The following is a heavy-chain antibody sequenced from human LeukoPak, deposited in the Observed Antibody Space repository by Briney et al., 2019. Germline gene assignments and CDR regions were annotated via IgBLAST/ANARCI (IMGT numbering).Heavy chain of an antibody. V-gene: IGHV3-7*01. D-gene: IGHD1-20*01. CDR1: GFTFNKLW. CDR2: VKEDGSEI. Sequence: GGSLRLSCAASGFTFNKLWMTWVRQAPGKALEWVASVKEDGSEIYHVDSVKGRFTISRDNAKNSLFLEMNSLRAEDTAVYYCATHRVANWNWGQGTLVTVSS. CDR3: ATHRVANWN. J-gene: IGHJ4*02.